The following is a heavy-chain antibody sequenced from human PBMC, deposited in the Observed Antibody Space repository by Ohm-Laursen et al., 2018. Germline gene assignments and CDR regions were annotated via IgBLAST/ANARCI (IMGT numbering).Heavy chain of an antibody. D-gene: IGHD3-9*01. CDR1: GLSISNSNW. Sequence: SDTLSLTCAVSGLSISNSNWWGWIRQPPGKGLEWVGYLYYSGTTYYNPSLKSRVTMSVDTSKNQFPVKLTSVTAVDTAVYYCATSPHDIMSSKDYWGQGTLVTVSS. V-gene: IGHV4-28*01. J-gene: IGHJ4*02. CDR2: LYYSGTT. CDR3: ATSPHDIMSSKDY.